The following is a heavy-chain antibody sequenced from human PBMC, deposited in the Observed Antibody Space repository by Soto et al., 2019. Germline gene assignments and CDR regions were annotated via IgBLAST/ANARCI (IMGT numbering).Heavy chain of an antibody. CDR1: GYTFTGHY. Sequence: GASVKVSCKASGYTFTGHYIHWVRQAPEQGPEWMGEIGPESGATRYAQKFQGRVTMARDTSITTVYMESKDLSPDDTAVDYCGRGRSGQIVVFYWGQGTPVTVSS. J-gene: IGHJ4*02. D-gene: IGHD1-26*01. CDR2: IGPESGAT. CDR3: GRGRSGQIVVFY. V-gene: IGHV1-2*02.